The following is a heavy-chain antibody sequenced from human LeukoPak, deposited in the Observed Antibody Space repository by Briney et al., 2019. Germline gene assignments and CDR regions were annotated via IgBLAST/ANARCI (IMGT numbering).Heavy chain of an antibody. V-gene: IGHV4-39*02. Sequence: KPSETLSLTCTVSGGSISSTSYYWGWIRQPPGKGLEWIGTIYYSGSTYHNPSLKSRVTISVDASKNHFSLKLSSVTAADTAVYYCASLRGGGYHITLHGMDAWGQGTTVTVSS. CDR3: ASLRGGGYHITLHGMDA. J-gene: IGHJ6*02. D-gene: IGHD3-16*02. CDR1: GGSISSTSYY. CDR2: IYYSGST.